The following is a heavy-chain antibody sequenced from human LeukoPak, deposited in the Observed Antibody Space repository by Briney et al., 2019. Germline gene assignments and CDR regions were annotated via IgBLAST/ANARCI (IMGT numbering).Heavy chain of an antibody. CDR2: ISSSSSYI. D-gene: IGHD5-24*01. Sequence: GGSLRLSCAASGFTFSSYSMNWVHQAPGKGLEWVSSISSSSSYIYYADSVKGRFTISRDNAKNSLYLQMNSLRAEDTAVYYCARAVQMATPYDYWGQGTLVTVSS. CDR1: GFTFSSYS. V-gene: IGHV3-21*01. J-gene: IGHJ4*02. CDR3: ARAVQMATPYDY.